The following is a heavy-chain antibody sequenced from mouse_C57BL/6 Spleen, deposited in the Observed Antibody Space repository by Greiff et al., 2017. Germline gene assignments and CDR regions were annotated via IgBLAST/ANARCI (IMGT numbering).Heavy chain of an antibody. Sequence: VQLQQSGAELVRPGASVTLSCKASGYTFTDYEMHWVKQTPVHGLEWIGAIDPETGGTAYNQKFKGKAILTADKSSSTAYMELRSLTSEDSAVYYGTRRGNPYYFDYWGQGTTLTVSS. J-gene: IGHJ2*01. CDR3: TRRGNPYYFDY. CDR2: IDPETGGT. CDR1: GYTFTDYE. V-gene: IGHV1-15*01.